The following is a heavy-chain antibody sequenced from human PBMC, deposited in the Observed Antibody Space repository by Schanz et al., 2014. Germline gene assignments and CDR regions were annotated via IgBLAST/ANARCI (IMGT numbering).Heavy chain of an antibody. D-gene: IGHD1-26*01. V-gene: IGHV3-9*01. Sequence: EVQLVESGGGLVQPGKSLRLSCAASGFTFDKYAMHWVRQAPGKGLEWVSAMNESHSTIYYADSVRGRFTISRDNAENTLFLQMNSLRAEDTAVYYCARDHTTESYYSAGPPIDYWGQGTLLTVSS. J-gene: IGHJ4*02. CDR2: MNESHSTI. CDR1: GFTFDKYA. CDR3: ARDHTTESYYSAGPPIDY.